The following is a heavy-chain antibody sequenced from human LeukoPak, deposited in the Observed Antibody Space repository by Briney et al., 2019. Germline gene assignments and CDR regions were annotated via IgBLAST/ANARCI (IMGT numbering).Heavy chain of an antibody. V-gene: IGHV3-30*18. CDR2: ISKDGSNK. CDR1: GFSFSSYG. J-gene: IGHJ6*02. CDR3: AKGGSDYYYYGMDV. Sequence: GGSLRLSCAASGFSFSSYGMHWVRQGPGKGLEWVAVISKDGSNKYYADSVKGRFTISRDNSKNTLYLQMNSLRAEDTAVYNCAKGGSDYYYYGMDVWGQGTTVTVSS. D-gene: IGHD2-15*01.